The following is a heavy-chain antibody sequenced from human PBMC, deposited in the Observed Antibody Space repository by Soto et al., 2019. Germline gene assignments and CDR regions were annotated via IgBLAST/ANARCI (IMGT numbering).Heavy chain of an antibody. CDR1: GFTFSSYA. CDR2: ISGSGGST. J-gene: IGHJ4*02. V-gene: IGHV3-23*01. D-gene: IGHD3-10*01. Sequence: EVQLLESGGGLVQPGGSLRLSCAASGFTFSSYAMSWVRQAPGKGLEWVSAISGSGGSTYYADSVKGRLTISRDNSKNTLYLQMNSLRAEDTAVYYCAKDGEGYYGSGKFDYWGQGTLVTVSS. CDR3: AKDGEGYYGSGKFDY.